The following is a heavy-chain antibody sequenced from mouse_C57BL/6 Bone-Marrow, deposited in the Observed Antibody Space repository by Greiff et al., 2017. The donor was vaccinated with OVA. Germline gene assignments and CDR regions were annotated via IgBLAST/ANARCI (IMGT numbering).Heavy chain of an antibody. D-gene: IGHD1-1*01. CDR1: GYTFTGYW. Sequence: QVQLQQSGAELMKPGASVKLSCKATGYTFTGYWIEWVKQRPGHGLEWIGEILPGSGSTNYNEKFKGKATFTADTSSNTAYMQLSSLTTEDSAIYYCARYDSLGVVARGYFDVWGTGTTVTVSS. CDR3: ARYDSLGVVARGYFDV. V-gene: IGHV1-9*01. J-gene: IGHJ1*03. CDR2: ILPGSGST.